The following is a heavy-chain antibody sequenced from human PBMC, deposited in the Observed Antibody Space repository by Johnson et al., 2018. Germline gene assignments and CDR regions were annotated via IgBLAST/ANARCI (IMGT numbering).Heavy chain of an antibody. J-gene: IGHJ6*03. D-gene: IGHD6-6*01. CDR1: GFTFSSYA. CDR2: LSGSGGST. CDR3: AKDPFIAARPYYMDV. Sequence: VQLVESGGGLVQPGGSLRLSCAASGFTFSSYAMSWVRQAPGKGLEWVSALSGSGGSTYYADPVNGRFTISRDNSKNTLYLQMNSLRAEDTAVYYCAKDPFIAARPYYMDVWGKGTTVTVSS. V-gene: IGHV3-23*04.